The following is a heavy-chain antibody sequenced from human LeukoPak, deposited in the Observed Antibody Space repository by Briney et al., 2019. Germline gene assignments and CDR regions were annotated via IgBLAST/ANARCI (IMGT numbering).Heavy chain of an antibody. V-gene: IGHV1-2*02. CDR2: INPNSGGT. Sequence: ASVKVSCKASGYTFTGYYMHWVRQAPGQGLEWMGWINPNSGGTNYAQKLQGRVTMTRDTSINTAYMELSRLRSDDTAVYYCARDTTLALDFDYWGQGTLVTVYS. J-gene: IGHJ4*02. CDR1: GYTFTGYY. D-gene: IGHD1-26*01. CDR3: ARDTTLALDFDY.